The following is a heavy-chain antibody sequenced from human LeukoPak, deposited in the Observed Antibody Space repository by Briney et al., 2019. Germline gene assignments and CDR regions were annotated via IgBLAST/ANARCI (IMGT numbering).Heavy chain of an antibody. CDR3: AKGGSGRYYYGGYFDY. CDR1: GFTFSNYA. V-gene: IGHV3-23*01. CDR2: ISASGTST. J-gene: IGHJ4*02. D-gene: IGHD1-26*01. Sequence: PGGSLRLSCAASGFTFSNYALSWVRQAPGEGLEWVSAISASGTSTYYADSVKGRFTISKDNSKNTLYLQMNSLRAEDTAVYYCAKGGSGRYYYGGYFDYWGQGTLVTVSS.